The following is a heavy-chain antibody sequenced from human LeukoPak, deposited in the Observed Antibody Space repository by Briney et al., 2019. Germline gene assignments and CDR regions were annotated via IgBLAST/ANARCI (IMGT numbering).Heavy chain of an antibody. CDR2: IYYSGST. CDR3: ARHPNYMDV. Sequence: PSETLSLTCTASGGSISSSSYYWGWIRQPPGKGLEWIGSIYYSGSTYYNPSLKSRVTTSVDTSKNQFSLKLSSVTAADTAVYYCARHPNYMDVWGKGTTVTVSS. V-gene: IGHV4-39*01. J-gene: IGHJ6*03. CDR1: GGSISSSSYY.